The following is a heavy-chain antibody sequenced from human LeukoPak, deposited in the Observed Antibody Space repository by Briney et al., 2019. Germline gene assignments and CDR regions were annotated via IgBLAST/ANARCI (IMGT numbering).Heavy chain of an antibody. CDR1: GFTFSDYA. CDR3: ARDYQEAFDI. V-gene: IGHV3-30*04. D-gene: IGHD3-16*02. Sequence: GGSLRLSCAASGFTFSDYATHWVRQAPGKGLECVAGVAYDGSNKYFADSVRGGFTIPRNNSTNMVYLQMKSLREGNTAVYYCARDYQEAFDICSQRTMATVSS. J-gene: IGHJ3*02. CDR2: VAYDGSNK.